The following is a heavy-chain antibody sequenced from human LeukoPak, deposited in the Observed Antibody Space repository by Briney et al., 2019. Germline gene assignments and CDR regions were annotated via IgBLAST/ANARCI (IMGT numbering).Heavy chain of an antibody. V-gene: IGHV3-74*01. CDR1: GFTFSTYW. CDR3: ARDRGVAVADNTWFDP. Sequence: GGSLRLPCAASGFTFSTYWMHWVRQAPEKGLVWVSRINTDGSNTTYADSVKGRFTISRDNAKNTLYLQMNSLRAEDTAVYYCARDRGVAVADNTWFDPWGQGTLVAVSS. D-gene: IGHD6-19*01. CDR2: INTDGSNT. J-gene: IGHJ5*02.